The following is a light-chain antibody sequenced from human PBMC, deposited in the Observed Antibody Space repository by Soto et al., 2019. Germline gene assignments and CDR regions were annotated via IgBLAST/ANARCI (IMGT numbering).Light chain of an antibody. Sequence: DIQMTQSPSSLSASVGDRVTITCRASQSISRYLNWYQQKPGKAPKLLIYGVSSLQSGVPSRFSGSGSGTDFTLTISDVQPEDFAVYYCHQRQSWPRTFGQGTKVDI. CDR3: HQRQSWPRT. J-gene: IGKJ1*01. V-gene: IGKV1-39*01. CDR2: GVS. CDR1: QSISRY.